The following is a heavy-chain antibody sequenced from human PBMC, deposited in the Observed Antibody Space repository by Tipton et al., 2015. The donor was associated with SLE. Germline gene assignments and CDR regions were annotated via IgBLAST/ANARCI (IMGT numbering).Heavy chain of an antibody. V-gene: IGHV4-4*07. CDR1: GAPISSYY. D-gene: IGHD2-8*01. J-gene: IGHJ4*02. CDR2: IYISTTGST. CDR3: ARGGVPNY. Sequence: TLSLTCSVSGAPISSYYWSWIRQPAGKGLEWIGRIYISTTGSTNYNPPLESRVSMSVDKSKNQFSLKLRYVAAADTAVYFCARGGVPNYWGQGTLVTVSS.